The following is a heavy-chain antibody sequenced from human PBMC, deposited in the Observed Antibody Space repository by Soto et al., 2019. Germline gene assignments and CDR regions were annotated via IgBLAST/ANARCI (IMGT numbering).Heavy chain of an antibody. CDR2: INDSGNS. Sequence: SETLSLTCAVFGGSFSGYHWSWIRQPPGKGLEWIGEINDSGNSNYNPSLESRVTISVDTSKNQFSLKLTSVTAADTAVYYCARGIRSPWPWGQGTLVTVSS. CDR3: ARGIRSPWP. J-gene: IGHJ5*02. V-gene: IGHV4-34*01. D-gene: IGHD4-17*01. CDR1: GGSFSGYH.